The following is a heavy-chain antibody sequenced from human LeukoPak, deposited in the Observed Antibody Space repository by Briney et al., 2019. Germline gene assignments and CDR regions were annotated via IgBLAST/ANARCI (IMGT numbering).Heavy chain of an antibody. CDR1: GFSFSSYS. V-gene: IGHV3-21*06. J-gene: IGHJ5*02. CDR3: ARQGRSYINPNRGWFDP. CDR2: LSSTSSDK. D-gene: IGHD2/OR15-2a*01. Sequence: GGSLRLSCAASGFSFSSYSMNWVRQAPGKGLEWVSSLSSTSSDKRYAESVTGRFTISRDNPKSSVYLQMNSLRVEDTAVYHCARQGRSYINPNRGWFDPWGQGTLVIVSS.